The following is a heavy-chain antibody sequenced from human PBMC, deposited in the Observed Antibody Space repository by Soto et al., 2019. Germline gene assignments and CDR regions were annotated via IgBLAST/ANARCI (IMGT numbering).Heavy chain of an antibody. V-gene: IGHV1-3*01. Sequence: ASVKVSCKASGYTFPNYAIHWVRQAPGQGLEWMGWINGGNGNTKYSQKFQGRVTITRDTSATTAYMELSSLKSEDTAVYYCASTRKGNSGYDYYLYGMDVWGQGTTVTVSS. CDR3: ASTRKGNSGYDYYLYGMDV. CDR2: INGGNGNT. J-gene: IGHJ6*02. D-gene: IGHD5-12*01. CDR1: GYTFPNYA.